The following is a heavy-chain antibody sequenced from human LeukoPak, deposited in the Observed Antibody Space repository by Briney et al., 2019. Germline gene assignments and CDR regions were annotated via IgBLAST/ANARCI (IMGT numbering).Heavy chain of an antibody. Sequence: GESLKISCQGSGYNFPIYWVGWVRQMPGQGLEWMGIIYPDDSNTIYGPSFQGQVTISADKSINTAYLEWSSLKASDTAIYYCARQGAAGKYYYYYMDVWGKGTTVTVSS. V-gene: IGHV5-51*01. D-gene: IGHD6-13*01. J-gene: IGHJ6*03. CDR2: IYPDDSNT. CDR1: GYNFPIYW. CDR3: ARQGAAGKYYYYYMDV.